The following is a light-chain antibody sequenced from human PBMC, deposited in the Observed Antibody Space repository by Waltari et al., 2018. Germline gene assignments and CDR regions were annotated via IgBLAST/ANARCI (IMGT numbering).Light chain of an antibody. Sequence: EIVLTQSPATLSLSPGERATLSCRASQSVSSYLAWYQQKPGQAPRLLISHASHSATAIPARFSGSESGTDFTLTISSLEPEDFAVYYCQQRSNWFLTFGGGTKVEIK. V-gene: IGKV3-11*01. CDR2: HAS. J-gene: IGKJ4*01. CDR1: QSVSSY. CDR3: QQRSNWFLT.